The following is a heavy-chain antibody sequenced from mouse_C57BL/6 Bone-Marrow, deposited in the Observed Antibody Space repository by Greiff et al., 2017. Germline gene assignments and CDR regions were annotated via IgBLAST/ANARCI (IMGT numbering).Heavy chain of an antibody. CDR2: IRLKSDNYAT. D-gene: IGHD1-1*01. CDR1: GFTFSNYW. V-gene: IGHV6-3*01. Sequence: EVHLVESGGGLVQPGGSMKLSCVASGFTFSNYWMNWVRQSPEKGLEWVAQIRLKSDNYATHYAESVKGRFTISRDDSKSSVYLQMNNLRAEDTGIYYCTGGYYYGSSYVESYYAMDYWGQGTSVTVSS. CDR3: TGGYYYGSSYVESYYAMDY. J-gene: IGHJ4*01.